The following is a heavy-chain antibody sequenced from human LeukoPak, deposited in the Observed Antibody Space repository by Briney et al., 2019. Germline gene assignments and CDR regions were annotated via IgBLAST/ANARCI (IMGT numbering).Heavy chain of an antibody. CDR3: ARDPAFVVVPAADYYYYYMDV. D-gene: IGHD2-2*01. V-gene: IGHV3-23*01. Sequence: GGSLRLSCAASGFTFSNFAMAWVRQVPEKGLEWVSFIRGGGAGAHYADSVRGRFTISRDNSKNTLYLEMNSLRADDTAVYYCARDPAFVVVPAADYYYYYMDVWGKGTTVTVSS. J-gene: IGHJ6*03. CDR1: GFTFSNFA. CDR2: IRGGGAGA.